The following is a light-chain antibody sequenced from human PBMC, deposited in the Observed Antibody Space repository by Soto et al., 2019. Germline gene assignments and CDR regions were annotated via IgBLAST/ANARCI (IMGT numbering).Light chain of an antibody. Sequence: EIVLTQSPATLSLSPGERVTLSCRASQSVGRYIAWYQNKPGQAPRLLIYDASHRATGIPARFSGSGSGTVFTLTISSLEHEDFADYYCEQRSNWLTFGGGTKVEVK. V-gene: IGKV3-11*01. CDR1: QSVGRY. CDR2: DAS. J-gene: IGKJ4*01. CDR3: EQRSNWLT.